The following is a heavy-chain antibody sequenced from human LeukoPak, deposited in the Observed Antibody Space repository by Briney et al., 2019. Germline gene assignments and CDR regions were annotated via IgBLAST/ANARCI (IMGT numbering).Heavy chain of an antibody. CDR3: ARDRFRRYCSGGSCYSWEFDP. J-gene: IGHJ5*02. D-gene: IGHD2-15*01. CDR1: GGSISSYY. CDR2: IYYSGST. Sequence: KASETLSLTCTVSGGSISSYYWSWIRQPPGKGLEWIGYIYYSGSTNYNPSLKSRVTISVDTSKNQFSLKLSSVTAADTAVYYCARDRFRRYCSGGSCYSWEFDPWGQGTLVTVSS. V-gene: IGHV4-59*01.